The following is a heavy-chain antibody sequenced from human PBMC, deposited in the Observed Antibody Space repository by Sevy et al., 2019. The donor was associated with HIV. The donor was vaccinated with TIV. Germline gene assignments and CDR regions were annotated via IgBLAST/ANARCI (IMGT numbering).Heavy chain of an antibody. CDR1: GGSISSGDYY. CDR2: IYYSGST. D-gene: IGHD6-6*01. Sequence: SETLSLTCTVSGGSISSGDYYWSWIRQPPGKGLEWIGYIYYSGSTYYNPSLKSRVTISVDTSKNQFSLKLSSVTAADTAVYYCARGASIAARLGSYYFDYWGQGILVTVSS. CDR3: ARGASIAARLGSYYFDY. J-gene: IGHJ4*02. V-gene: IGHV4-30-4*01.